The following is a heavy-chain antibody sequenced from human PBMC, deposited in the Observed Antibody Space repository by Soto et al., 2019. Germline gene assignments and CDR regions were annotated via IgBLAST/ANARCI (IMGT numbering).Heavy chain of an antibody. J-gene: IGHJ6*03. V-gene: IGHV3-48*01. Sequence: GGSLRLSCAASGFTFSDYDMNWVRQAPEKGLEWVSYISSSSSTIYYADSVKGRFTISRDNAKNSLYLQINSLRAEDTAVYYCVRHIVVVPLADMDVWGKGTTVTVSS. CDR3: VRHIVVVPLADMDV. CDR2: ISSSSSTI. CDR1: GFTFSDYD. D-gene: IGHD2-2*01.